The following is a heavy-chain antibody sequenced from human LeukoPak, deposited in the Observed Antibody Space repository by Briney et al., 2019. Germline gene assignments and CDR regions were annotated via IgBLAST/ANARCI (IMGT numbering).Heavy chain of an antibody. V-gene: IGHV4-59*01. CDR1: GGSISDYY. CDR3: TRDRRDGYNYVDY. D-gene: IGHD5-24*01. Sequence: SETLSLTCTVSGGSISDYYWSWIRQPPGKGLEWIGYISYSGSTDYNPSRKSRVTMSVDTSKNQFSLKLNSVTPADTAIYYCTRDRRDGYNYVDYWGQGTLVTVSS. J-gene: IGHJ4*02. CDR2: ISYSGST.